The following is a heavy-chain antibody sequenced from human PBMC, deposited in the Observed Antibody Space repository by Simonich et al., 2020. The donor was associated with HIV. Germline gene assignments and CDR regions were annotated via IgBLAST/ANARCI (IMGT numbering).Heavy chain of an antibody. CDR2: INHSGST. CDR3: ARGRRWAYY. D-gene: IGHD6-13*01. V-gene: IGHV4-34*01. Sequence: QVQLQQWGAGLLKPSETLSLTCAVYGGSFSGYYWSWIRQPPGKGLGWIGEINHSGSTNSNPSLKRRVTISVDTSKNQFSLKLSSVTAADTAVYYCARGRRWAYYWGQGTLVTVSS. J-gene: IGHJ4*02. CDR1: GGSFSGYY.